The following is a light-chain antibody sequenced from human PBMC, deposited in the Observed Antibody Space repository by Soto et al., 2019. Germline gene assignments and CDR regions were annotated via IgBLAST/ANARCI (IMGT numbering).Light chain of an antibody. V-gene: IGKV3-15*01. CDR1: QSVSST. Sequence: EIVLTQVAVVLSVYKGEKTTFSFRSSQSVSSTLAWYQQKPGQAPRLLIYGASTRATGIPARFSGSGSGTEFTLTISILQSKDFAVSSCQQDNNWPRAFRQGTKVDIK. J-gene: IGKJ1*01. CDR2: GAS. CDR3: QQDNNWPRA.